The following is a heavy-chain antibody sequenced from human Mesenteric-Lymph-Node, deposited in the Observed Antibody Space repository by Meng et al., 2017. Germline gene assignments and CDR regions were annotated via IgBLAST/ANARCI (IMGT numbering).Heavy chain of an antibody. J-gene: IGHJ4*02. CDR1: GCSPIINGVG. CDR3: AHSRSGVYADY. V-gene: IGHV2-5*01. D-gene: IGHD5/OR15-5a*01. Sequence: QNTREGFGPTEVNTPQTPQMTCTFAGCSPIINGVGGGMIRSPPGKALELFALIYWNDDKRYSPSLKSRLTITKDTSKNQVVLKMTNMDPVDTATYYCAHSRSGVYADYWGQGTLVTVSS. CDR2: IYWNDDK.